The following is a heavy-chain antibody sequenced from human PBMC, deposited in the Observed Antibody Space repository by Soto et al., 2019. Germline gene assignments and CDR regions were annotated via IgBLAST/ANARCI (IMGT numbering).Heavy chain of an antibody. D-gene: IGHD7-27*01. Sequence: QLQLQESGPGLVKPSETLSLTCTVSGGSISSSNYYWGWIRQPPGKGLEWIGSIYYSGTTYSNPSLTSRVTISIDTSTDHFSLKLSAGTAADTAVYYCARHHWGGKIDPPSREDWFDPWGQGILVTVSS. CDR3: ARHHWGGKIDPPSREDWFDP. J-gene: IGHJ5*02. V-gene: IGHV4-39*01. CDR1: GGSISSSNYY. CDR2: IYYSGTT.